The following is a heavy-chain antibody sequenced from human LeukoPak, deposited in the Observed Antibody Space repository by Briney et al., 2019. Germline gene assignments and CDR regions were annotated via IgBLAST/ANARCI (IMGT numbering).Heavy chain of an antibody. V-gene: IGHV1-2*02. CDR1: GYTFTGYY. Sequence: GASVKVSCKASGYTFTGYYMHWVRQAPGQGLEWMGWINPNSGGTNYAQKFQGRVTTTRDTSISTAYMELSRLRSDDTAVYYCAGDYYDILTGYSSYWFDPWGQGTLVTVSS. CDR3: AGDYYDILTGYSSYWFDP. J-gene: IGHJ5*02. D-gene: IGHD3-9*01. CDR2: INPNSGGT.